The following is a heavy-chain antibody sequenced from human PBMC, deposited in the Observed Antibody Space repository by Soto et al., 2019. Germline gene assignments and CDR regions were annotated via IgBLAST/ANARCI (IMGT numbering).Heavy chain of an antibody. CDR2: IYWDDDK. J-gene: IGHJ4*02. V-gene: IGHV2-5*02. Sequence: SGPTLVNPTQTLTLTCTFSGFSLTTRPVGVSWIRQPPGQALEWVALIYWDDDKRYNPSLKTRVTITKDTSKNQVVLTMTNMDPVDTATYYCAHRRLYNGAWNEGTFDYWGQGALVTVSS. CDR1: GFSLTTRPVG. CDR3: AHRRLYNGAWNEGTFDY. D-gene: IGHD1-1*01.